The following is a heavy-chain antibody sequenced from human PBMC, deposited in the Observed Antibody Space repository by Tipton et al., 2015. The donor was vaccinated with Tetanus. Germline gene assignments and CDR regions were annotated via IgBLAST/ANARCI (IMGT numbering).Heavy chain of an antibody. V-gene: IGHV1-2*02. Sequence: QLVQSGAEVKKPGASVKVSCKASGYTFSGYYMYWVRQAPGQGLEWVGWIDPNSGGTVYAPRFQGGVTMTRDTSISTAYMGLSSLRSDDTAVYYCARDRGNYIYYGMDVWGPGTTVTV. D-gene: IGHD3-22*01. J-gene: IGHJ6*02. CDR1: GYTFSGYY. CDR3: ARDRGNYIYYGMDV. CDR2: IDPNSGGT.